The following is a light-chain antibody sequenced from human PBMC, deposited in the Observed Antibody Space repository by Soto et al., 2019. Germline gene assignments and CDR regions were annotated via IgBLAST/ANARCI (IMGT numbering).Light chain of an antibody. J-gene: IGKJ4*01. Sequence: EIVLTQSPGTLSLSPGERATLSCRASQSVGSSYLAWYQQKPGQAPRLLIYGASTRATGIPDRFSGSGSGTDFTFTISSLESEDFAVYFCQQYGTSPHTFGGGTKVEIK. CDR2: GAS. CDR1: QSVGSSY. CDR3: QQYGTSPHT. V-gene: IGKV3-20*01.